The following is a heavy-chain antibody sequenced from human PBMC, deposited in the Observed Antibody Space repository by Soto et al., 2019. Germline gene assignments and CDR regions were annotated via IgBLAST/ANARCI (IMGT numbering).Heavy chain of an antibody. D-gene: IGHD4-17*01. Sequence: SETLSLTCTVSGGSISSYYWSWIRQHPGKGLEWIGYIYYSGITNYNPSLKSRVTISVDTSKNQFSLKLSSVTAADTAVYYCARVEDGDYGHFQHWGQGTLVTVSS. V-gene: IGHV4-59*01. J-gene: IGHJ1*01. CDR2: IYYSGIT. CDR3: ARVEDGDYGHFQH. CDR1: GGSISSYY.